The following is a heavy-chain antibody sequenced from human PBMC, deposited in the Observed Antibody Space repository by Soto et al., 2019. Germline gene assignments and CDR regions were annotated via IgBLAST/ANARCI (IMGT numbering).Heavy chain of an antibody. CDR3: ARDLRFYSMIDY. V-gene: IGHV3-30-3*01. D-gene: IGHD2-21*01. Sequence: GGSLRLSCPASGFTFSDFGMRWVLQAPGKGLEWVAVISYDGSTKYYADSGKGRFTISRHNSKNTLYLQMNSLRPEDTAVYYCARDLRFYSMIDYWGQGTLVTVSS. J-gene: IGHJ4*02. CDR1: GFTFSDFG. CDR2: ISYDGSTK.